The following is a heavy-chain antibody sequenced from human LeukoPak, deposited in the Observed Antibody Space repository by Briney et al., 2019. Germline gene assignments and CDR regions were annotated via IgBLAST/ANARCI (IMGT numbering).Heavy chain of an antibody. V-gene: IGHV1-69*13. CDR3: ARGVAEWLGPAFDY. D-gene: IGHD2-2*01. CDR1: GGTLSSYA. J-gene: IGHJ4*02. Sequence: SVKVSRKASGGTLSSYAISWVRQAPGQGLEWMGGIISIFGTANSAQKFQGRVTITADESTSTAYMELSSLRSEDTAVYYCARGVAEWLGPAFDYWGQGTLVTVSS. CDR2: IISIFGTA.